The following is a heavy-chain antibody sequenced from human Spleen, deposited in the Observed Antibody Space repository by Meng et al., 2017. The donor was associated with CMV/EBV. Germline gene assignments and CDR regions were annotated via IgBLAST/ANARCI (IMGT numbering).Heavy chain of an antibody. V-gene: IGHV4-39*07. CDR3: ARDLITSFDY. D-gene: IGHD1-20*01. CDR1: GGSISSSSYY. Sequence: LPPQGSGPGLGKPSESRSLSVTVSGGSISSSSYYWGWIRQPPGKGLEWIGSIYYSGSTYYNPSLKSRVTISVDTSKNQFSLKLSSVTAADTAVYYCARDLITSFDYWGQGTLVTVSS. J-gene: IGHJ4*02. CDR2: IYYSGST.